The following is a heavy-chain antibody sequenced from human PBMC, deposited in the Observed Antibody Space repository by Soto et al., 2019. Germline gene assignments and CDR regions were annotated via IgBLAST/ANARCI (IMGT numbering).Heavy chain of an antibody. J-gene: IGHJ6*03. V-gene: IGHV3-64*01. Sequence: EVQLAESGGGLAQPGGSLRLSCAASGFTLSGYAMDWVRQAPGKGLEYVSGISSNGVGTYYANPVQGRFTISRDNSKNTVHLQMGSLRPEDMAVYYCARRARPDFYYMDVWGKGTTVTVSS. CDR3: ARRARPDFYYMDV. D-gene: IGHD6-6*01. CDR1: GFTLSGYA. CDR2: ISSNGVGT.